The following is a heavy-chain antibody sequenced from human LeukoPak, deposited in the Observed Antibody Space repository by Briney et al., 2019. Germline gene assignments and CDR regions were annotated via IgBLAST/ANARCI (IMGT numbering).Heavy chain of an antibody. V-gene: IGHV3-30*01. CDR3: ARGQLLLEGYFYYMDV. CDR1: GFTFSSYP. D-gene: IGHD2-2*01. J-gene: IGHJ6*03. Sequence: PGGSLRLSCAASGFTFSSYPMHWVRQAPGKGLEWVAVVSDDGNKTFDADFVKGRFTISRDNSKNTLYLQMNSLRGEDTAVYYCARGQLLLEGYFYYMDVWGKGTTVTVSS. CDR2: VSDDGNKT.